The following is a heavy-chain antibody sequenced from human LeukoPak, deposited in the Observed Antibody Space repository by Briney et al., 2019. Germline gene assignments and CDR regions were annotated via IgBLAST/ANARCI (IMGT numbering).Heavy chain of an antibody. V-gene: IGHV1-18*01. J-gene: IGHJ4*02. CDR3: ASGPPGGGYETFDY. CDR2: ISAYNGHT. CDR1: GYTFTSNG. D-gene: IGHD5-12*01. Sequence: ASVKVSCKASGYTFTSNGISWVRQAPGQGLEGMGWISAYNGHTNYAQKFQGRVTMTRATSISTAYMELSRLRSDDTAVYYCASGPPGGGYETFDYWGQGTLVTVSS.